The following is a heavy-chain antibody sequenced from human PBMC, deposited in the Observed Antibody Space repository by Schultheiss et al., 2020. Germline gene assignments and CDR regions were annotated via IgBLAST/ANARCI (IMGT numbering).Heavy chain of an antibody. CDR1: GGSISSYY. Sequence: GGSLRLSCAVYGGSISSYYWSWIRQPPGKGLEWMGIIYPGDSDTRYSPSFQGQVTISADKSISTAYLQWSSLKASDTAMYYCARPFRFDWSRIDYWGQGTLITVAS. V-gene: IGHV5-51*01. D-gene: IGHD3-9*01. CDR2: IYPGDSDT. CDR3: ARPFRFDWSRIDY. J-gene: IGHJ4*02.